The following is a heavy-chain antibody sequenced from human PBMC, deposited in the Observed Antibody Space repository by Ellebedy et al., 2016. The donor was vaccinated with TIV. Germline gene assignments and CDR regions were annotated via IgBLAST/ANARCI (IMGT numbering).Heavy chain of an antibody. J-gene: IGHJ4*02. CDR2: IKPGGNEK. D-gene: IGHD3-10*01. Sequence: PGGSLRLSCAPSGFTFSDYWMNWVRQAPGKGLEWVANIKPGGNEKFYVGSVVGRFTISRDNANNSLYLQMDSLRAEDTAVYYCATDEGIYWGQGTLVTVSS. V-gene: IGHV3-7*03. CDR3: ATDEGIY. CDR1: GFTFSDYW.